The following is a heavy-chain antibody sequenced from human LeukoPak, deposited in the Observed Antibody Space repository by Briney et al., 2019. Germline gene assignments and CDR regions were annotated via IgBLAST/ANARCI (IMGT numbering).Heavy chain of an antibody. J-gene: IGHJ5*02. D-gene: IGHD1-26*01. CDR3: AKGSWELPDNWFDP. CDR2: ISWNSGSI. V-gene: IGHV3-9*01. CDR1: GFTFDDYA. Sequence: GGSLRLSCAASGFTFDDYAMHWVRQAPGKGLEWVSGISWNSGSIGCADSVKGRFTISRDNAKNSLYLQMNSLRAEDTALYYCAKGSWELPDNWFDPWGQEPWSPSPQ.